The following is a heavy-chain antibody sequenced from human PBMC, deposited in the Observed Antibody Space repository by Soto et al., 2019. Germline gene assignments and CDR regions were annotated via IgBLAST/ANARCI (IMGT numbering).Heavy chain of an antibody. Sequence: KPSETLSLTCTVSGGSISSGDYYWSWIRQPPGKGLEWIGYIYHSGSTYYNPSLKSRVTISVDRSKNQFSLKLSSVTAADTAVYYCARAMTTVTTLDYWGQGTLVTVSS. CDR3: ARAMTTVTTLDY. CDR2: IYHSGST. J-gene: IGHJ4*02. D-gene: IGHD4-17*01. CDR1: GGSISSGDYY. V-gene: IGHV4-30-2*01.